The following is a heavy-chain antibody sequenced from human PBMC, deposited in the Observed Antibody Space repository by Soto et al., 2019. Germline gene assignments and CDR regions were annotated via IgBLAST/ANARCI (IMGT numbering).Heavy chain of an antibody. CDR1: GGSFSGYY. J-gene: IGHJ6*02. CDR2: INHSGST. Sequence: PSETLSLTCAVYGGSFSGYYWSWIRQPPGKGMEWIGEINHSGSTNYNPSLKSRVTISVDTSKNQFSLKLSSVTAADTAVYYCARGRRGSSGWYRIYYGMDVWGQGTTVTVSS. CDR3: ARGRRGSSGWYRIYYGMDV. D-gene: IGHD6-19*01. V-gene: IGHV4-34*01.